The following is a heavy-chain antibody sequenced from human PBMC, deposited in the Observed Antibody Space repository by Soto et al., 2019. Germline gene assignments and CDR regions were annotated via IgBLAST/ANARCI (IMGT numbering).Heavy chain of an antibody. D-gene: IGHD1-26*01. V-gene: IGHV3-23*01. CDR1: GFTFTTYA. Sequence: EVQLLESGGGLVQPGGSLRLSCAASGFTFTTYAMSWVRQAPGKGLEWVSGVTDSGGKTYYADSVKGRFTISRDNSKNTLYLQMNSLRAEDTAVYYCAKGFIAEATTPQFDYWGQGTLVTVSS. J-gene: IGHJ4*02. CDR2: VTDSGGKT. CDR3: AKGFIAEATTPQFDY.